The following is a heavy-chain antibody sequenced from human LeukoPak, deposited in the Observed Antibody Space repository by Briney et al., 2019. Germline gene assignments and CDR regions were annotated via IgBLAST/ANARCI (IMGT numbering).Heavy chain of an antibody. Sequence: PSETLSLTCAVYGGSFSAYYWSWVRQPPGKGLEWIGEINHSGTTNYNPSLKSRITVSLDTSNNQFSLRLSSVTAADTAVYYCARDQRIINPVSNAFDICGQGTMVTVSS. D-gene: IGHD1-14*01. CDR3: ARDQRIINPVSNAFDI. CDR1: GGSFSAYY. CDR2: INHSGTT. V-gene: IGHV4-34*10. J-gene: IGHJ3*02.